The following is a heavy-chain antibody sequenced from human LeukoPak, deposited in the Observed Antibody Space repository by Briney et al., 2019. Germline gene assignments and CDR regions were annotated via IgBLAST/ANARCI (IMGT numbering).Heavy chain of an antibody. J-gene: IGHJ4*02. V-gene: IGHV3-66*01. CDR2: IYSGGST. Sequence: GGSLRLSCAASGFTVSSNYMSWVRQAPGKGLEWVSVIYSGGSTYYADSVKGRFTISRDNSKNTLYLQMDSLRAEDTAVYYCARSGYARHVGLIWPFDYWGQGTLVTVSS. CDR1: GFTVSSNY. CDR3: ARSGYARHVGLIWPFDY. D-gene: IGHD5-12*01.